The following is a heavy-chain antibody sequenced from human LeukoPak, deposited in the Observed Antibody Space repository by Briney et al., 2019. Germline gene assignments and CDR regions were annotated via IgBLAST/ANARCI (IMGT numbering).Heavy chain of an antibody. D-gene: IGHD3-16*01. CDR1: GGSISSGGYY. V-gene: IGHV4-31*03. Sequence: PSETLSLTCTVSGGSISSGGYYWSWIRQHPGKGLEWIAYIYYSGSTYYNPSLKSRVTISVDTSKNQFSQKLSSVTAADTAVYYCARATLSSESRGGGYYYYYMDVWGKGTTVTVSS. CDR3: ARATLSSESRGGGYYYYYMDV. J-gene: IGHJ6*03. CDR2: IYYSGST.